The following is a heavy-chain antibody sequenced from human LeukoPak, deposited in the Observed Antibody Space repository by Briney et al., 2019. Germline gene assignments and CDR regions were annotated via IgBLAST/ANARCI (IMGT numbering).Heavy chain of an antibody. D-gene: IGHD5-12*01. J-gene: IGHJ4*02. CDR2: VNHSGST. V-gene: IGHV4-34*01. Sequence: PSETLSLTCAVYGESFSGYSWTWIRQTPGKGLEWIGEVNHSGSTNYNPSLKSRVTISVDTSKNQFSLKMRSVPAADTAVYYCARARGTVAIDYWGQGTLVTVSS. CDR3: ARARGTVAIDY. CDR1: GESFSGYS.